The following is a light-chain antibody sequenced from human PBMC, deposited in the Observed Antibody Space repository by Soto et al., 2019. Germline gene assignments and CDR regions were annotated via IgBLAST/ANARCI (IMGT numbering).Light chain of an antibody. CDR2: DAS. V-gene: IGKV1-33*01. Sequence: DIQMTQSPSSLSASVGDRVTITCQASQDIRNYLNWYQQKPGKAPNLLIYDASNLRAGVPSRFSRSGSGTEFTFTISSLQPKDIATYYCQHYDHLPPLSFGGGTKVEIK. CDR1: QDIRNY. CDR3: QHYDHLPPLS. J-gene: IGKJ4*01.